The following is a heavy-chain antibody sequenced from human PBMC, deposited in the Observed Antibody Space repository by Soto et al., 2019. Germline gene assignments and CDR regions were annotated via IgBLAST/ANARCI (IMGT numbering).Heavy chain of an antibody. J-gene: IGHJ5*02. CDR1: GGTFSSYA. D-gene: IGHD6-13*01. CDR3: ARDTGRASADL. CDR2: ISHTDRLT. Sequence: SCKASGGTFSSYAISWVRQAPGKGLERVAFISHTDRLTHYPDSVRGRFTISRDNAKNSLYLHMTSLRVEDTAVYYCARDTGRASADLWGQGTLVTVS. V-gene: IGHV3-48*03.